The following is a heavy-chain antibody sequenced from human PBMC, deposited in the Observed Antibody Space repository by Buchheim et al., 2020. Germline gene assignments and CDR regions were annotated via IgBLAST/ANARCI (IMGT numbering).Heavy chain of an antibody. V-gene: IGHV3-30*04. CDR1: GPSFSTYA. J-gene: IGHJ4*02. CDR3: ARGLQWGDTRMALWGYHIDH. CDR2: ISVDGVSK. D-gene: IGHD5-24*01. Sequence: QVQLVESGGGVVQPGRSLRLSCEASGPSFSTYAMHWVRQAPGKGLEWVGIISVDGVSKYYTDSVKGRFTISRDNSRNTLDLQMNNMRVEDTAIYYCARGLQWGDTRMALWGYHIDHWGLGTL.